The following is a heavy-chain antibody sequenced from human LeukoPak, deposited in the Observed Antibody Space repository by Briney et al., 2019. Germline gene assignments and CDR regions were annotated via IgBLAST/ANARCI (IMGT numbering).Heavy chain of an antibody. Sequence: SETLSLTCTVSGGSISSYYWSWIRQPPGKGLKWIGYIYYSGSTNYNPSLKSRVTISVDTSKNQFSLKLSSVTAADTAVYYCARHLERGVTAAGFDPWGQGTLVTVSS. CDR3: ARHLERGVTAAGFDP. CDR1: GGSISSYY. CDR2: IYYSGST. D-gene: IGHD3-10*01. J-gene: IGHJ5*02. V-gene: IGHV4-59*08.